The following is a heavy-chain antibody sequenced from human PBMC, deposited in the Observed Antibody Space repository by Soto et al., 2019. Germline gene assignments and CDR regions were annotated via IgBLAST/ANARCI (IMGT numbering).Heavy chain of an antibody. D-gene: IGHD6-19*01. J-gene: IGHJ6*02. Sequence: ASVKVSCKASGYTFTSYGISWVRQAPGQGLEWMGWISAYNGNTNYAQKLQGRVTMTTDTSTSTAYMELRSLRSDDTAVYYCARAGIAVAASPAYGMDVWGQGTTVTVSS. CDR2: ISAYNGNT. CDR1: GYTFTSYG. V-gene: IGHV1-18*01. CDR3: ARAGIAVAASPAYGMDV.